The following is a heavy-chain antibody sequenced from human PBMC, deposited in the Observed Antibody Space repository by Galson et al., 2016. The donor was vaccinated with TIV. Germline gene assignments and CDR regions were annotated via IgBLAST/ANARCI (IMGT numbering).Heavy chain of an antibody. Sequence: PALVKPTQTLTLTCSVSGFSLTTTGMRVSWIRQPPGGALEWLARIDWEDDKFYSPSLKTRLSISKDTSNNQVGLTMTNMDPVDTATYYCARMYRHGFDVWGQGTVVTVSS. CDR1: GFSLTTTGMR. V-gene: IGHV2-70*04. CDR3: ARMYRHGFDV. J-gene: IGHJ3*01. D-gene: IGHD3-16*02. CDR2: IDWEDDK.